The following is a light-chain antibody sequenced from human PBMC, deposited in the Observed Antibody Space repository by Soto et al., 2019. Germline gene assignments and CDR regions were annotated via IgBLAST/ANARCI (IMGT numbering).Light chain of an antibody. J-gene: IGKJ1*01. Sequence: ECVFHLSPAPPSLSPWERATVTWGASESASTCWAWYQQQPGQAPKLLXYGXSTRASGIPDRLSGSGSGTDFTLTISRLEPEDFAAYYCQYYGSSTWTFGQGTKVDIK. CDR2: GXS. V-gene: IGKV3-20*01. CDR3: QYYGSSTWT. CDR1: ESASTCW.